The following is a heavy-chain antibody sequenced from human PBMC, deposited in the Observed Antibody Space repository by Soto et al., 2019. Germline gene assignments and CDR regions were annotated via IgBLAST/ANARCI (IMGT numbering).Heavy chain of an antibody. D-gene: IGHD3-22*01. Sequence: ASVKVSCKASGYSFSRYAVHWVRQARQAPGQRLEWLGWINAGNGNTKYSQTLQGRVSFTRDTSATTAYMEVSSLRSEDTAFYYCARAPYYSDTTGYHRGYFDYWG. CDR3: ARAPYYSDTTGYHRGYFDY. V-gene: IGHV1-3*01. CDR1: GYSFSRYA. J-gene: IGHJ4*03. CDR2: INAGNGNT.